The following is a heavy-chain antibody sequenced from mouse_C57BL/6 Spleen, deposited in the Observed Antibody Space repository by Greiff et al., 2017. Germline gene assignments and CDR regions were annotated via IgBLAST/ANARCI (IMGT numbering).Heavy chain of an antibody. J-gene: IGHJ4*01. CDR2: IDPSDSET. V-gene: IGHV1-52*01. CDR1: GSTFTSYW. D-gene: IGHD2-3*01. CDR3: ARFDGYFLYAMDY. Sequence: VQLQQPGAELVRPGSSVKLSCTASGSTFTSYWMHWVKQRPIQGLEWIGNIDPSDSETHYNQKFQDKATLTVDKSSSTAYMQLSSLTSEDSAVYYCARFDGYFLYAMDYWGQGTSVTVSS.